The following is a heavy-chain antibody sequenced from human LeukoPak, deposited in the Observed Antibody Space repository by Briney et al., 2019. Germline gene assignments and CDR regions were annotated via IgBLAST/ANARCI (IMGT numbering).Heavy chain of an antibody. V-gene: IGHV3-48*02. J-gene: IGHJ4*02. CDR2: ISSSRSII. CDR1: GFPFSSFR. Sequence: QPGGSLKLPCAASGFPFSSFRMNWVRQPPGKGLKGVSYISSSRSIIYYADSVKGRFTISRDYAKNSLYLQMNSLRDEDTAVYYCARDRYGDYVHDYWGQGTLVTVSS. CDR3: ARDRYGDYVHDY. D-gene: IGHD4-17*01.